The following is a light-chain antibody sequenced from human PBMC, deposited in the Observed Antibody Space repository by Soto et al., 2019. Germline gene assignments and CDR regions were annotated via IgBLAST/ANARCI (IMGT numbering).Light chain of an antibody. CDR1: SSNIGSNY. CDR3: AAWDDSLSVL. Sequence: QPVLTQPPSASGTPGQRVTISCSGSSSNIGSNYVYWYQQLPGTAPKLLIYRNNQRPSGVPDRFSGSKSGTSASLAIRGLRSEDEADYYCAAWDDSLSVLFGGGTKLTVL. V-gene: IGLV1-47*01. CDR2: RNN. J-gene: IGLJ2*01.